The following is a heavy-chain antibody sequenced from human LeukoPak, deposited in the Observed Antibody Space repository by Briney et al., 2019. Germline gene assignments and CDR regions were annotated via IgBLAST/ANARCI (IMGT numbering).Heavy chain of an antibody. CDR2: ISSSSSYI. CDR1: GCTFSSYS. CDR3: AREGVDYDSSGYDY. Sequence: GRSLRLSCAASGCTFSSYSMNWVHQAPGKGLEWVSSISSSSSYIYYADSVKGRFTISRDNAKNSLYLQMNSLRADDTAVYYCAREGVDYDSSGYDYWGQGTLVTVSS. V-gene: IGHV3-21*01. D-gene: IGHD3-22*01. J-gene: IGHJ4*02.